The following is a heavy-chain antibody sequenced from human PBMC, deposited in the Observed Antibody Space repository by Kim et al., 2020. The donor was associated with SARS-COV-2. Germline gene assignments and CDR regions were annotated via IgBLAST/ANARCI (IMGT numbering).Heavy chain of an antibody. D-gene: IGHD6-13*01. CDR3: ARDSSRGNFDY. V-gene: IGHV3-74*01. Sequence: SYADYVKGRFTISRDNAKNTLYLQMNSLRAEDTAVYYCARDSSRGNFDYWGQGTLVTVSS. J-gene: IGHJ4*02.